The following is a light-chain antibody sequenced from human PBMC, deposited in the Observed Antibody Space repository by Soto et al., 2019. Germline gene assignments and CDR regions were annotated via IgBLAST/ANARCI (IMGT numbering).Light chain of an antibody. CDR3: MQSVAPWT. J-gene: IGKJ1*01. Sequence: DVVLTQSPLSLSVTPGQPASISCKSSQSLLHSEGNPFLYWYLQKTGQPPQLLIYEVSSLCSGVQERCHGSGSGTDFSLKISRVEAEYVVVYYCMQSVAPWTFGQGTKVEIK. CDR1: QSLLHSEGNPF. CDR2: EVS. V-gene: IGKV2-29*02.